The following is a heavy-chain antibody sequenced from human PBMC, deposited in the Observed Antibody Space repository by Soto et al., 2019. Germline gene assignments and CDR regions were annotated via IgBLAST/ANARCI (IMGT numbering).Heavy chain of an antibody. CDR1: GFTFSSYA. CDR2: IGESGTPT. D-gene: IGHD2-2*01. CDR3: ARYIPGVRYYGMDV. Sequence: EVQLLESGGGLVQPGGSLRLSCAASGFTFSSYAMKWVRQAPGKGLECVSLIGESGTPTYYADSVKGRFTISRDNSGNTLFLEIYSLRAEDTAVYYCARYIPGVRYYGMDVWGKGTTVTVSS. J-gene: IGHJ6*04. V-gene: IGHV3-23*01.